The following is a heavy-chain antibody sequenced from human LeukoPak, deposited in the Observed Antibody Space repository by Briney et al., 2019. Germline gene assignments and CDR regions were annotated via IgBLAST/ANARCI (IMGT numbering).Heavy chain of an antibody. CDR1: GYSISSGYY. CDR2: IYHSGST. V-gene: IGHV4-38-2*02. D-gene: IGHD1-26*01. CDR3: AGAFEWELGLLSPNGVYYYYGMDV. J-gene: IGHJ6*02. Sequence: PSETLSLTCTVSGYSISSGYYWGWIRQPPGKGLEWIGSIYHSGSTYYNPSLKSRVTISVDTSKNQFSLKLSSVTAADTAVYYCAGAFEWELGLLSPNGVYYYYGMDVWGQGTTVTVSS.